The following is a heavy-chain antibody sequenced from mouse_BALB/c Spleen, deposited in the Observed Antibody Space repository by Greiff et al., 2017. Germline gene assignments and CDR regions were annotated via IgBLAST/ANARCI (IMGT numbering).Heavy chain of an antibody. CDR1: GYSFTSYY. V-gene: IGHV1S135*01. CDR3: ARLGGLGPWFAY. D-gene: IGHD2-4*01. Sequence: VQLQQSGPELMKPEASVKISCKASGYSFTSYYMHWVKQSHGKSLEWIGYIDPFNGGTSYNQKFKGKATLTVDKSSSTAYMHLSSLTSEDSAVYYCARLGGLGPWFAYWGQGTLVTVSA. CDR2: IDPFNGGT. J-gene: IGHJ3*01.